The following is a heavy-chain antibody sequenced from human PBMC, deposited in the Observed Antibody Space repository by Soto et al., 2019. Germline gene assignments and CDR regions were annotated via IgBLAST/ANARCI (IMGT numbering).Heavy chain of an antibody. Sequence: GASVKVSCKASGYTFTGYYMHWVRQAPGRGLEWMGWINPNSGGTNYAQKFQGWVTMTRDTSISTAYMELSRLRSDDTAVYYCARSEREDEQPDYWGQGTLVTVSS. V-gene: IGHV1-2*04. J-gene: IGHJ4*02. CDR3: ARSEREDEQPDY. CDR1: GYTFTGYY. D-gene: IGHD6-13*01. CDR2: INPNSGGT.